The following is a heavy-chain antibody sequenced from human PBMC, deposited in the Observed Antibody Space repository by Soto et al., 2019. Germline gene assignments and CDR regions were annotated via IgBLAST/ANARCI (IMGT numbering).Heavy chain of an antibody. CDR2: MNPNSGNT. J-gene: IGHJ6*02. Sequence: ASVKVSCKASGYTFTSYDINWVRQATGRGLEWMGWMNPNSGNTGYAQKFQGRVTMTRNTSISTAYMELSSLRSEDTAVYYCARTPQGSRRYYYYYYGMDVWGQGTTVTVSS. D-gene: IGHD6-13*01. CDR3: ARTPQGSRRYYYYYYGMDV. CDR1: GYTFTSYD. V-gene: IGHV1-8*01.